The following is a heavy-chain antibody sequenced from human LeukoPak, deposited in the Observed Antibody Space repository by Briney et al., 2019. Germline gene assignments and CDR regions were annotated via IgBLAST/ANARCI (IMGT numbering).Heavy chain of an antibody. V-gene: IGHV4-34*01. Sequence: SETLSLTCAVYGGSFSGYYWSWIRQPPGKGLEWIGEINHSGSTNYNPSLKSRVTISVDTSKNQFSLKLSSVTAADTAVYYCARVYYYDNSGYGKDYFDYWGQGTLVTVSS. J-gene: IGHJ4*02. D-gene: IGHD3-22*01. CDR3: ARVYYYDNSGYGKDYFDY. CDR1: GGSFSGYY. CDR2: INHSGST.